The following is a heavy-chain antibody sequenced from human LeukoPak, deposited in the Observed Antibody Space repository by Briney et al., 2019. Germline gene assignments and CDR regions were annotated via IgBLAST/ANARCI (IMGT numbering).Heavy chain of an antibody. J-gene: IGHJ4*02. CDR2: INWNGGST. D-gene: IGHD5-12*01. V-gene: IGHV3-20*04. Sequence: GGSLRLSCAASGFTFDDCGMSWVRQALGKGLEWVSGINWNGGSTGYADSVKGRFTISRDNVKNSLYLQMNSLRAEDTALYYCARRIVATIKGRGYYFDYWGQGTLVTVSS. CDR3: ARRIVATIKGRGYYFDY. CDR1: GFTFDDCG.